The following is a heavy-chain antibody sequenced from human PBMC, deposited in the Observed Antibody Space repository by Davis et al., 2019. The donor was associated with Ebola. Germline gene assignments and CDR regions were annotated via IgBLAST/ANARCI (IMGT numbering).Heavy chain of an antibody. CDR1: GGTFSSYA. D-gene: IGHD3-3*01. CDR3: ARAKSSDFWSGYYRGDYYYYGMDV. J-gene: IGHJ6*02. Sequence: SVKVSCKASGGTFSSYAISWVRQAPGQGLEWMGRIIPILGIANYAQKFQGRVTITADKSTSTAYMELSSLRSEDTAVYYCARAKSSDFWSGYYRGDYYYYGMDVWGQGTTVTVSS. V-gene: IGHV1-69*04. CDR2: IIPILGIA.